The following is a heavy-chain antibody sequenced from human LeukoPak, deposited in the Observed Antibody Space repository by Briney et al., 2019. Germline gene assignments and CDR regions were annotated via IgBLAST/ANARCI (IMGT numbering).Heavy chain of an antibody. CDR2: IYSSGST. D-gene: IGHD4-11*01. CDR3: AREGTTVTHFDY. Sequence: SETLSLTCTVSGGSISGYYWSCIRQPPGKGLEWIGYIYSSGSTNYNPSLKSRVTISIDTSKNQFSLKLSSVTAADTAVYYCAREGTTVTHFDYWGQGTLVTVSS. CDR1: GGSISGYY. V-gene: IGHV4-59*01. J-gene: IGHJ4*02.